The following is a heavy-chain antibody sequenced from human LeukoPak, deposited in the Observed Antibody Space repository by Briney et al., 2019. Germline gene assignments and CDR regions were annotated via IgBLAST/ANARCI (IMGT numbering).Heavy chain of an antibody. CDR2: ISGSGVST. J-gene: IGHJ4*02. V-gene: IGHV3-23*01. Sequence: GGSLRLSCAASGFRFSSYAMSWVRQAPGKGLEWVSAISGSGVSTYYADSVKGRFTVSKDNSKNTLYLQMSSLRAEDTAVYYCAKDERNWNYNLASQTYDWGQGTLVTVS. CDR3: AKDERNWNYNLASQTYD. CDR1: GFRFSSYA. D-gene: IGHD1-7*01.